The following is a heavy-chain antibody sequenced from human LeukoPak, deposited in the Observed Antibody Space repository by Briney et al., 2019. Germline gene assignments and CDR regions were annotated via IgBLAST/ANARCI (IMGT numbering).Heavy chain of an antibody. D-gene: IGHD3-10*01. J-gene: IGHJ4*02. V-gene: IGHV1-46*04. CDR1: GYTFTSYY. CDR2: INTSGGST. Sequence: SCKASGYTFTSYYMHWVRQAPGQGLEWMGIINTSGGSTIYAQKLKDRVTMTRDTSTRTVCMELSSLRSEDTAVYYCAKATSGSYYNYWGQGTLVTVSS. CDR3: AKATSGSYYNY.